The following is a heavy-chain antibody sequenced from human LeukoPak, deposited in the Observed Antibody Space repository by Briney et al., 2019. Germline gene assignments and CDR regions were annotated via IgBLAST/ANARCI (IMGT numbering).Heavy chain of an antibody. V-gene: IGHV3-13*01. CDR1: GFTFSSYD. CDR2: IGTAGDT. CDR3: ARGPRMVRGVIIGPGISWYFDL. J-gene: IGHJ2*01. Sequence: GGSLRLSCAASGFTFSSYDMHWVRQATGKGLEWVSAIGTAGDTYYPGSVKGRFTISRENAKNSLYLQMNSLRAGDTAAYYCARGPRMVRGVIIGPGISWYFDLWGRGTLVTVSS. D-gene: IGHD3-10*01.